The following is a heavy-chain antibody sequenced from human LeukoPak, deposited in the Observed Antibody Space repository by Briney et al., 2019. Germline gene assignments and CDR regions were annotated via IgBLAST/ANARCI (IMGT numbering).Heavy chain of an antibody. J-gene: IGHJ6*02. D-gene: IGHD6-13*01. Sequence: GGSLRLSCAASGFNFASHWMHWVRQTPGKGLVWVSRINSGGSGTSYADSVEGRFTISRDNAKNSLYLQMNSLRDEDTAVYYCARDSVYSSSWYLVGYYYGMDVWGQGTTVTVSS. CDR1: GFNFASHW. V-gene: IGHV3-74*01. CDR3: ARDSVYSSSWYLVGYYYGMDV. CDR2: INSGGSGT.